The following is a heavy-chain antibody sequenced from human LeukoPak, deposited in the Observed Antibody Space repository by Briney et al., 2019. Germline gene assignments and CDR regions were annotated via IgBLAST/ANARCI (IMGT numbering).Heavy chain of an antibody. J-gene: IGHJ4*02. CDR3: AKDLSNLVVTPTIFDY. Sequence: GGSLRLSCAASGFTFINYAMSWVRQAPGRGLEWVSTISCSDSNTYYADSVKGRFTISRDNSKNSLYLQMNNLRAEDTALYYCAKDLSNLVVTPTIFDYWGQGTLVTVSS. D-gene: IGHD2-21*02. CDR1: GFTFINYA. V-gene: IGHV3-23*01. CDR2: ISCSDSNT.